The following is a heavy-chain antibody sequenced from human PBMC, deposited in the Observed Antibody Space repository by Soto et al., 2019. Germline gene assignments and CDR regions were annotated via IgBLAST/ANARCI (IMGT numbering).Heavy chain of an antibody. Sequence: GASVKVSCKASGYTFTSYAMHWVRQAPGQRLEWMGWINAGNGNTKYSQKFQGRVTITRDTSASTAYMELSSLRSEDTAVYYCARDLHYDSSGYYPQMVFDHWGQGTLVTVSS. CDR3: ARDLHYDSSGYYPQMVFDH. J-gene: IGHJ4*02. V-gene: IGHV1-3*01. CDR1: GYTFTSYA. CDR2: INAGNGNT. D-gene: IGHD3-22*01.